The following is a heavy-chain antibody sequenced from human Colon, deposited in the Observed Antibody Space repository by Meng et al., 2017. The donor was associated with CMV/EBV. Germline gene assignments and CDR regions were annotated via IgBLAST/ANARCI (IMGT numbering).Heavy chain of an antibody. Sequence: SVKVSCKTSGYTFTGYFIHWVRQAPGQGPEWMGCINPDTGATNSAHKFHDRVTMTRDTSISTAFMELSTLRSDDTAVYYCARGLRSSWYEYYFDYWAQGTLVTVSS. J-gene: IGHJ4*02. CDR2: INPDTGAT. CDR3: ARGLRSSWYEYYFDY. CDR1: GYTFTGYF. D-gene: IGHD6-13*01. V-gene: IGHV1-2*02.